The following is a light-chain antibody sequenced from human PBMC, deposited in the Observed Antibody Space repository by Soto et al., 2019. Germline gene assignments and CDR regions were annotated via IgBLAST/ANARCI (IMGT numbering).Light chain of an antibody. CDR1: SSNIGSNT. Sequence: QSVLTQPPSASGTPGQRVTISCSGSSSNIGSNTVNWYQQLPGTAPKLLIYSNNERPSGFPDRFSGSKSGTSASLAISGLQSEDEADFYCAAWDDSLNAYVIGTGTKLTVL. J-gene: IGLJ1*01. CDR2: SNN. V-gene: IGLV1-44*01. CDR3: AAWDDSLNAYV.